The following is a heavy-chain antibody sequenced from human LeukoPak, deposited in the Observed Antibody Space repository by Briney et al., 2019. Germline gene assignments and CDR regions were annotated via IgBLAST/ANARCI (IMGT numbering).Heavy chain of an antibody. V-gene: IGHV3-11*01. CDR1: GFTFSDYY. D-gene: IGHD1-1*01. J-gene: IGHJ5*02. Sequence: GGSLRLSCAASGFTFSDYYMSWIRQAPGKGLEWVSYISSRGSTIYYADSVKGRFTISRDNAKNSLYLQMNSLRAEDTAVYYCARDFSPFFPTTAGSDGGWFDPWGQGTLVTVSS. CDR2: ISSRGSTI. CDR3: ARDFSPFFPTTAGSDGGWFDP.